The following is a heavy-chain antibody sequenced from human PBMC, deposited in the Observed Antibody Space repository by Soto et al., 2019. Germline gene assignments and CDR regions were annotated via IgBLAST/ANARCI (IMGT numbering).Heavy chain of an antibody. J-gene: IGHJ4*02. CDR1: GYTFTSYG. CDR2: ISAYNGNT. CDR3: ARSLAHSSSWYTGF. V-gene: IGHV1-18*01. D-gene: IGHD6-13*01. Sequence: ASVKVSCKASGYTFTSYGISWVRQAPGQGLEWMGWISAYNGNTNYAQKLQGRVTMTTDTSTSTAYMELRSLRSDDTAVYYCARSLAHSSSWYTGFWGQGTLVTVSS.